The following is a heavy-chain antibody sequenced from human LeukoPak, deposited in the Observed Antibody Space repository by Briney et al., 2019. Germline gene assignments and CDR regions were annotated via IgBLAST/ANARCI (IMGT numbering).Heavy chain of an antibody. CDR3: TRDARGYSYGTETFDY. V-gene: IGHV1-69*01. CDR2: IIPIFGTA. CDR1: GGTFSSYA. J-gene: IGHJ4*02. Sequence: SAKVSCKASGGTFSSYAISWVRQAPGQGLEWMGGIIPIFGTANYAQKFQGTVTIVADESTSTAYMELSSLRSEDTAVYYCTRDARGYSYGTETFDYWGQGTQVTISS. D-gene: IGHD5-18*01.